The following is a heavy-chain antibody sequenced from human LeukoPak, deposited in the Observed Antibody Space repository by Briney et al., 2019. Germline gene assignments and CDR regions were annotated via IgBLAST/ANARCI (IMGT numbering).Heavy chain of an antibody. CDR3: AKEWMFGGWHHTNPYYFDY. CDR2: ISGSGGST. D-gene: IGHD3-10*02. CDR1: GFTFSSYA. V-gene: IGHV3-23*01. Sequence: PGGSLRLSCAASGFTFSSYAMSWVRQAPGKGLEWVSAISGSGGSTYYADSVKGRFTISRDNSKNTLYLQMNSLRAEDTAVYYCAKEWMFGGWHHTNPYYFDYWGQGTLVTVSS. J-gene: IGHJ4*02.